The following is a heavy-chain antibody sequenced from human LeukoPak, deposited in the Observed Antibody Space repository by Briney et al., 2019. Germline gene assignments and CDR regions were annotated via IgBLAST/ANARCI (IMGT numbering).Heavy chain of an antibody. CDR1: GFTFSSYA. J-gene: IGHJ6*03. Sequence: GGSLRLSCAASGFTFSSYAMSWVRQAPGKGLEWVSAISGSGGSTYYADSVKGRFTISRDNSKNTPYLQMNSLRAEDTAVYYCAKDSSSVYYYYMDVWGKGTTVTVSS. V-gene: IGHV3-23*01. D-gene: IGHD6-6*01. CDR2: ISGSGGST. CDR3: AKDSSSVYYYYMDV.